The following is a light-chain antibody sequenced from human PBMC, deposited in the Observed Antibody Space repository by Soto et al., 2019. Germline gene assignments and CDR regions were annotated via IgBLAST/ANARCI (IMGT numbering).Light chain of an antibody. J-gene: IGKJ1*01. Sequence: DIVRTQSPATLSVSPGEIASLSCSASQNLGSGYLAWYQQKPGQAPRILIYAASSRATGIPDRFSGSGSGTDFTLTISKLEPEDSAVYHCQQYGVSPRTFGQGSKVDIK. CDR3: QQYGVSPRT. V-gene: IGKV3-20*01. CDR2: AAS. CDR1: QNLGSGY.